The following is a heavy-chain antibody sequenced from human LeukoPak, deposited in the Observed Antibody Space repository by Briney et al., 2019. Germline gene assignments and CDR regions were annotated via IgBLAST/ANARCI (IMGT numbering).Heavy chain of an antibody. J-gene: IGHJ4*02. CDR3: ARDGYGGVDY. CDR1: GGSISSGRYY. Sequence: PSETLSLTCTVSGGSISSGRYYWSWIRQSPGKGLEWIGYIYHSGSTKYNPSLKSRVTISVDTSKKQFSLKLSSVTAADTAVYYCARDGYGGVDYWGQGTLVTVSS. D-gene: IGHD3-10*01. V-gene: IGHV4-61*01. CDR2: IYHSGST.